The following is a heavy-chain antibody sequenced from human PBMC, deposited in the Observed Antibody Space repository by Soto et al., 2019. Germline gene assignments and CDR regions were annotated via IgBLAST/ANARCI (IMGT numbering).Heavy chain of an antibody. Sequence: PGGSLRLSCAASGFTFSSYGMHWVRQAPGKGLEWVAVISYDGSNKYYADSVKGRFTISRDNSKNTLYLQMNSLRAEDTAVYYCAKDATQQLGPLYYYYYGMDVWGQGTTVTVSS. CDR2: ISYDGSNK. CDR1: GFTFSSYG. CDR3: AKDATQQLGPLYYYYYGMDV. D-gene: IGHD6-13*01. J-gene: IGHJ6*02. V-gene: IGHV3-30*18.